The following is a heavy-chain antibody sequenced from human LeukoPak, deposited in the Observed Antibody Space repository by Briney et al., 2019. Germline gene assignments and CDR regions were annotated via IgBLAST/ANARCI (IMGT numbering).Heavy chain of an antibody. CDR1: GFTFSTSW. V-gene: IGHV3-74*01. CDR2: INTDGNTR. J-gene: IGHJ4*02. D-gene: IGHD3-22*01. CDR3: VRDMGYYDKV. Sequence: AGGSLRLSCAASGFTFSTSWMHWVRQAPGKGLVWVSRINTDGNTRDYADSVKGRFTISRDNAKNTLYLQMNGLRAEDTAVYYCVRDMGYYDKVWGQGTLVTVSS.